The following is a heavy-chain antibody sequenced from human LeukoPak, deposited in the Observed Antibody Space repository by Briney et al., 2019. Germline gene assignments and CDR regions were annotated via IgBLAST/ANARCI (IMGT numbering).Heavy chain of an antibody. V-gene: IGHV4-34*01. CDR3: ARGQGATVPQVGKNWFDP. Sequence: PSETLSLTCAVYIDSFSNYHWNWIRQTPAKGMEWIGEVNESGGTNSSPSLRSRVILSVDTSKTQFSLKLISVTVADTAIYYCARGQGATVPQVGKNWFDPWGQGTRVTVSS. J-gene: IGHJ5*02. D-gene: IGHD1-26*01. CDR2: VNESGGT. CDR1: IDSFSNYH.